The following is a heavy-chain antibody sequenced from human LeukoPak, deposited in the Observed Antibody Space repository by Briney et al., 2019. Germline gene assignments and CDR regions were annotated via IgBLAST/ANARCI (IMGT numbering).Heavy chain of an antibody. CDR2: IWYDGRNK. D-gene: IGHD3-16*02. J-gene: IGHJ3*02. CDR1: GFTFSSYG. CDR3: ARVNRGDAFDI. V-gene: IGHV3-33*01. Sequence: PGGSLRLSCAASGFTFSSYGMHWVRQAPGKGLEWVAVIWYDGRNKFYAGSLKGRFTISGDNSKNTLYLQMNSLRAEDTAVYYCARVNRGDAFDIWGQGTLVTVSS.